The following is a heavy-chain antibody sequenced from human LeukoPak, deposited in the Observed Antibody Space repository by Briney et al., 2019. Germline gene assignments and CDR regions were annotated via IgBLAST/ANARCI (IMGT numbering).Heavy chain of an antibody. J-gene: IGHJ2*01. CDR2: IVVGSGNT. V-gene: IGHV1-58*02. CDR1: GYTFTGYY. D-gene: IGHD1-26*01. Sequence: ASVKVSCKASGYTFTGYYMHWVRQARGQRLEWIGWIVVGSGNTNYAQKFQERVTITRDMSTSTAYMELSSLRSEDTAVYYCAAERDIVGATKPPIWYFDLWGRGTLVTVSS. CDR3: AAERDIVGATKPPIWYFDL.